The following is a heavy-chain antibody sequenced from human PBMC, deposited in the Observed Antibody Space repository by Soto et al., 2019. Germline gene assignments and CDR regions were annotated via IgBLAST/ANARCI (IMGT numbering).Heavy chain of an antibody. D-gene: IGHD4-17*01. V-gene: IGHV1-2*02. CDR2: INPNSGGT. CDR1: GYTFTGYY. CDR3: ARVRGWVTTVALHGNYYYGMDV. Sequence: ASVKVSCKASGYTFTGYYMHWVRQAPGQGLEWMGWINPNSGGTNYAQKFQGRVTMTRDTSISTAYMELSRLRSDDTAVYHCARVRGWVTTVALHGNYYYGMDVWGQGTTVTVSS. J-gene: IGHJ6*02.